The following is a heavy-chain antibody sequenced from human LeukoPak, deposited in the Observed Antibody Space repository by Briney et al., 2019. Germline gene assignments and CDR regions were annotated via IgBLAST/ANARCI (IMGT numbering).Heavy chain of an antibody. CDR3: ARDRGAGRYNWNYFDY. V-gene: IGHV3-23*01. Sequence: GGSLRLSCAASGFTFKNYAMSWVRQAPGKGLVWVSTISGPGSTTYYADSVEGRFTISRDDSKNTLYLQMSSLRAEDTAVYYCARDRGAGRYNWNYFDYWGQGTLVTVSS. J-gene: IGHJ4*02. D-gene: IGHD1-20*01. CDR1: GFTFKNYA. CDR2: ISGPGSTT.